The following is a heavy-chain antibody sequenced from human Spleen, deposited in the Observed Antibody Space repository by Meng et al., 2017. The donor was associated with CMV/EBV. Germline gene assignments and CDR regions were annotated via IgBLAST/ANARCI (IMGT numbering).Heavy chain of an antibody. CDR2: INPNSGGT. V-gene: IGHV1-2*02. CDR3: ARVWAAPVWFDP. J-gene: IGHJ5*02. Sequence: CKASGYYFTGYYLHWVRQAPERGLEWMEWINPNSGGTNYAQKFQGRVTMTRDTSISTTYMELSRLRSDDTAVYYCARVWAAPVWFDPWGQGTLVTVSS. CDR1: GYYFTGYY. D-gene: IGHD2-15*01.